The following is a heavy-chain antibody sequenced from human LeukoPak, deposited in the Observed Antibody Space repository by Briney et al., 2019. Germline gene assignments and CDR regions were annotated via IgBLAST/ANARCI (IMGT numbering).Heavy chain of an antibody. J-gene: IGHJ4*02. CDR3: ATNTAMGYFDY. V-gene: IGHV3-23*01. CDR1: GCTFSSYA. CDR2: ISGSGGST. D-gene: IGHD5-18*01. Sequence: PGGSLRLSCAASGCTFSSYAMSWVRQAPGKGLEWVSVISGSGGSTYYADSVKGRFTISRDNSKNTLYLQMNSLRAEDTAVYYCATNTAMGYFDYWGQGTLVTVSS.